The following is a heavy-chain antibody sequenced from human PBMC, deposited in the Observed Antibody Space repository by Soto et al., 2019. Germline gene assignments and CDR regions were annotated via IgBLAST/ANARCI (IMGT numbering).Heavy chain of an antibody. CDR1: GFTFSGFA. D-gene: IGHD2-8*01. V-gene: IGHV3-73*01. J-gene: IGHJ6*02. CDR3: TSGVSLNYYYGMDV. Sequence: GGSLRLSCAASGFTFSGFAMHWVRQASGRGLEWVGRIRSKANSYATVYAASVKGGFTISRDDSKNTAYLQMNSLKTEDTAVYYCTSGVSLNYYYGMDVWGQGTTVTVSS. CDR2: IRSKANSYAT.